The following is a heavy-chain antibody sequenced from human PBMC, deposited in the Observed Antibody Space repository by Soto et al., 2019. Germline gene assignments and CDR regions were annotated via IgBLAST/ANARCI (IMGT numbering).Heavy chain of an antibody. D-gene: IGHD3-3*01. V-gene: IGHV3-23*01. CDR1: GFSFVSYA. CDR3: ATWSYLDY. Sequence: GGSLRLSCTASGFSFVSYALSWVRQAAGKGLEWVSTISGSDGKTFYADSVKGRFSISRDTSQNTLYLQMNSLRADDTAIYHCATWSYLDYWGQGTRVTVSS. CDR2: ISGSDGKT. J-gene: IGHJ4*02.